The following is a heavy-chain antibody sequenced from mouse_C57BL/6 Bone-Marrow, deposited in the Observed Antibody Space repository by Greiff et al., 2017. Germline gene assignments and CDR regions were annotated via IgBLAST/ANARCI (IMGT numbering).Heavy chain of an antibody. D-gene: IGHD2-4*01. CDR1: GFTFSDYG. CDR3: ARPDDYAWFAD. V-gene: IGHV5-17*01. CDR2: ISSGSSTI. Sequence: EVKLVESGGGLVKPGGSLKLSCAASGFTFSDYGMHWVRQAPEQGLEWVAYISSGSSTIYYADTVKGRFTISRDKAKNTLFLQMTSLRSEDTAMYYCARPDDYAWFADWGQGTLVTVSA. J-gene: IGHJ3*01.